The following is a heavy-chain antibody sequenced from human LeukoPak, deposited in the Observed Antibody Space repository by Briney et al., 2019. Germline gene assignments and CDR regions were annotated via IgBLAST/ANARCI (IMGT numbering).Heavy chain of an antibody. D-gene: IGHD2-2*02. CDR3: AREGYCSTTDCYTPYDH. J-gene: IGHJ4*02. Sequence: GGSLRLSCAASGFTFSKYAMSWVRQAPGKGLQWVSSITRSGGDTYYADSLEDRFTISRNNSKNTLYLQLDYLRADDTAVYYCAREGYCSTTDCYTPYDHWGQGTLVTVSS. CDR2: ITRSGGDT. V-gene: IGHV3-23*01. CDR1: GFTFSKYA.